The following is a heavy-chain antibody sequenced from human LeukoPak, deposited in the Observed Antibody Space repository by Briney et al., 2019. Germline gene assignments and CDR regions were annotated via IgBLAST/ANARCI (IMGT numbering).Heavy chain of an antibody. CDR1: GFSFSVFW. V-gene: IGHV3-74*01. CDR3: ARRAYDRSSIYYFDY. J-gene: IGHJ4*02. D-gene: IGHD3-9*01. Sequence: GGSLRLSCAASGFSFSVFWMHWVRQVPGKGPVWVSRIKTDGSITDYADSVKGRFTISRDNVKNSLYLQLNSLRAEDTAVYYCARRAYDRSSIYYFDYWGQGTLVTVSS. CDR2: IKTDGSIT.